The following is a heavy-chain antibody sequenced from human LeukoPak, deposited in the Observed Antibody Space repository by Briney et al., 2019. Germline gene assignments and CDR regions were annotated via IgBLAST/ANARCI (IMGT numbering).Heavy chain of an antibody. CDR2: IYYSWST. CDR3: ARERKGRGIYSSPFDF. J-gene: IGHJ4*02. Sequence: PSQTLSLTCTVSGGSISSGGYYWSWLRQHPGKGLEWIGYIYYSWSTYYNPSLKSRVTTSEDTSKNQFSLKVSSVTAAETAVYYCARERKGRGIYSSPFDFWGQGTLVPVS. CDR1: GGSISSGGYY. D-gene: IGHD1-26*01. V-gene: IGHV4-31*03.